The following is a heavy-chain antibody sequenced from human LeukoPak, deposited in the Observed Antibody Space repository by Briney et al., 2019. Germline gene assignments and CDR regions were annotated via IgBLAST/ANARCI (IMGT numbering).Heavy chain of an antibody. CDR1: GGSFSGYY. Sequence: SETLSLTCAVYGGSFSGYYWSWIRQPPGKGLEWIGEINHSGSTNYNPSLKSRVTISVDTSKNQFSLKLSSVAAADTAVYYCARGKPRAYSYGYFDYWGQGTQVTVSS. CDR2: INHSGST. V-gene: IGHV4-34*01. J-gene: IGHJ4*02. D-gene: IGHD5-18*01. CDR3: ARGKPRAYSYGYFDY.